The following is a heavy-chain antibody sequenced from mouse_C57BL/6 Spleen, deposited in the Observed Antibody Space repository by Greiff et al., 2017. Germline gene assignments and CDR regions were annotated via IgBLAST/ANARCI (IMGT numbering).Heavy chain of an antibody. D-gene: IGHD1-1*01. CDR1: GFTFSSYG. Sequence: VQLKESGGDLVKPGGSLKLSCAASGFTFSSYGMSWVRQTPDKRLAWVATISSGGSYTYYPDSVKGRFTISRDNAKNTLYLQMSSLKSEDTAMYYCARVITTVVVHWYFDVWGTGTTVTVSS. CDR3: ARVITTVVVHWYFDV. CDR2: ISSGGSYT. V-gene: IGHV5-6*01. J-gene: IGHJ1*03.